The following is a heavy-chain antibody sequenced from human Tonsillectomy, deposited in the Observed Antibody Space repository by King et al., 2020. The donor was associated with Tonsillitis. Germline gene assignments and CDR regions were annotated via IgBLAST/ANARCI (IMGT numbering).Heavy chain of an antibody. D-gene: IGHD2-2*01. J-gene: IGHJ3*02. CDR1: GDSIGRGDYT. CDR3: ARDCSTTSCYSHDAFDI. V-gene: IGHV4-30-4*07. Sequence: HVQLQESGPGLVKPSQTLSLTCAVSGDSIGRGDYTWSWIRQPAGKGLEWLGYIYYGGNTHYNPSLKSRVTISQDTSKNQVYLNLSSVTAADTAVYYCARDCSTTSCYSHDAFDIWGQGTMVTVSS. CDR2: IYYGGNT.